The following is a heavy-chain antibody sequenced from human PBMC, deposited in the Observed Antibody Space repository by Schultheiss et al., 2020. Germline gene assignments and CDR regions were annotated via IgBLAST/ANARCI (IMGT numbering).Heavy chain of an antibody. CDR1: GYSFANYW. D-gene: IGHD1-26*01. V-gene: IGHV5-51*01. Sequence: GGSLRLSCEGSGYSFANYWIGWVRQKPGKGLEWMGFIYCGDSDTIYSPSFQGQVTISADKSINTAYLQWRSLKASDTAIYYCARHGQGGATMIDYWGQGTLVTVSS. CDR2: IYCGDSDT. J-gene: IGHJ4*02. CDR3: ARHGQGGATMIDY.